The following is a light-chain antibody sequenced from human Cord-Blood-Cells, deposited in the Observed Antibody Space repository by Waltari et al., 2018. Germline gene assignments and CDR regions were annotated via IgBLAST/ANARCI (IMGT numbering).Light chain of an antibody. J-gene: IGLJ1*01. CDR3: QVWDSSCDHV. CDR2: YDS. CDR1: NIGSKS. Sequence: SYVLTQPPSVSVAPGKTARITCGGNNIGSKSVHWYQQKPGQAPVLVIYYDSDRPSGIPERFSGSNSGNTATLTISRVEAGDEADYYCQVWDSSCDHVFGTGTKVTVL. V-gene: IGLV3-21*04.